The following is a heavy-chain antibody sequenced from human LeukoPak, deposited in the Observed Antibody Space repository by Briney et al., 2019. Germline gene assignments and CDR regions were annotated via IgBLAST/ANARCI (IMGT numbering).Heavy chain of an antibody. D-gene: IGHD1-14*01. V-gene: IGHV3-7*01. Sequence: GGSLRLSCAASGFTFNSYWMSWVRQAPGKGLEWVANIKQDGSEKYYVDSVKGRFTISRDNAKNSLYLQMNSLRAEDTAVYYCARGFGTTDYYYYYYMDVWGKGTTVTVSS. CDR2: IKQDGSEK. CDR3: ARGFGTTDYYYYYYMDV. CDR1: GFTFNSYW. J-gene: IGHJ6*03.